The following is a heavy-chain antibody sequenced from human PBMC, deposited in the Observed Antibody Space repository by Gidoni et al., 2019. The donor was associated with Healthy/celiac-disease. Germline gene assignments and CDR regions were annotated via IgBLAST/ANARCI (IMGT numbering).Heavy chain of an antibody. CDR3: ARGYSSSAGRKLRAFDI. J-gene: IGHJ3*02. V-gene: IGHV1-8*01. CDR1: GYTFTSYD. Sequence: QVQLVQSGAEVKKPGASVKVSCKASGYTFTSYDINWVLQATGQGLEWMGWMNPNSGNTGYAQKFQGRVTMTRNTSISTAYMELSSLRSEDTAVYYWARGYSSSAGRKLRAFDIWGQGTMVTVSS. D-gene: IGHD6-6*01. CDR2: MNPNSGNT.